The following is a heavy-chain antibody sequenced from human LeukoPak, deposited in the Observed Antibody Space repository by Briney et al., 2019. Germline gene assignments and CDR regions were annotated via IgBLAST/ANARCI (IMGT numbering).Heavy chain of an antibody. J-gene: IGHJ4*02. CDR1: GHTFTSYD. CDR3: ARGDNMYYYDSSGYYIFDY. Sequence: GASVKVSCKASGHTFTSYDINWVRQATGQGLEWMGWMNPNSGNTGYAQKFQGRVTMTRNTSISTAYMELSSLRSEDTAVYYCARGDNMYYYDSSGYYIFDYWGQGTLVTVSS. CDR2: MNPNSGNT. D-gene: IGHD3-22*01. V-gene: IGHV1-8*01.